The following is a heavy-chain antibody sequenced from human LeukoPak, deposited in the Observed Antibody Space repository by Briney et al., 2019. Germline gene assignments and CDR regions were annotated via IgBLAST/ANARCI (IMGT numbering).Heavy chain of an antibody. D-gene: IGHD2-2*02. V-gene: IGHV4-34*01. CDR1: GGSFSGYY. CDR2: INHSGST. CDR3: ARGYIVVVPAAIRGINWFDP. J-gene: IGHJ5*02. Sequence: SETLSLTCAVYGGSFSGYYWSWTRQPPGKGLEWIGEINHSGSTNYNPSLKSRVTISVDTSKNQFSLKLSSVTAADTAVYYCARGYIVVVPAAIRGINWFDPWGQGTLVTVSS.